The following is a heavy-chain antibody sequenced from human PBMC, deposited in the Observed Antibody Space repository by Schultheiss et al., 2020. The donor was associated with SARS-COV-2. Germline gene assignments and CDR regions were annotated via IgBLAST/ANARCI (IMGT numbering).Heavy chain of an antibody. CDR3: TTEIVATRGAAEDRTDY. Sequence: GGSLRLSCAASGFTFSSYEMNWVRQAPGKGLEWVGRIKSKTDGGTTDYAAPVKGRFTISRDDSKNTLYLQMNSLKTEDTAVYYCTTEIVATRGAAEDRTDYWGQGTLVTVSS. J-gene: IGHJ4*02. D-gene: IGHD5-12*01. V-gene: IGHV3-15*01. CDR2: IKSKTDGGTT. CDR1: GFTFSSYE.